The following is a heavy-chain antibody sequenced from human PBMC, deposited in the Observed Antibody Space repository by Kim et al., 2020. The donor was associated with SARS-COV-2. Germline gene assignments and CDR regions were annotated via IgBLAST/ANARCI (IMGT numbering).Heavy chain of an antibody. J-gene: IGHJ6*02. CDR2: ISSSSSYI. Sequence: GGSLRLSCAASGFTFSSYSMKWVRQAPGKGLEWVSSISSSSSYIYYADSGKGRFTISRDNAKNSLYLQMNSLRAEDTAVYYCARGTGADYDILTGSSSYYGMDVWGQGTTVTVSS. D-gene: IGHD3-9*01. CDR1: GFTFSSYS. V-gene: IGHV3-21*01. CDR3: ARGTGADYDILTGSSSYYGMDV.